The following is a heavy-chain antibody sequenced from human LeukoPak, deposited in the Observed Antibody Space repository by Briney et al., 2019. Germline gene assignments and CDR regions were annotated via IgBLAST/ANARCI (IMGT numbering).Heavy chain of an antibody. D-gene: IGHD5-12*01. J-gene: IGHJ6*02. CDR1: GYTFTSYA. Sequence: ASVKVSCKASGYTFTSYAMNWVRQAPGQGLKWMGWINTNTGNPTYAQGFTGRFVFSLDTSVSTAYLQISSLKAEDTAVYYCARVQSGTYYYYYGMDVWGQGTTVTVSS. CDR2: INTNTGNP. V-gene: IGHV7-4-1*02. CDR3: ARVQSGTYYYYYGMDV.